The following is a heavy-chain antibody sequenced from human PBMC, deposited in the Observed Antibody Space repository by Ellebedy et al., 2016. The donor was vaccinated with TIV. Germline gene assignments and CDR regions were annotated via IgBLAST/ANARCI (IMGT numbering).Heavy chain of an antibody. Sequence: ASVKVSXKASRYTFTSYYMHWVRQAPGQGLEWMGIINPSGGSTSYAQKFQGRVTMTRDTSTSTVYMELSSLRSEDTAVYYCARAWVAGYYFDYWGQGTLVTVSS. D-gene: IGHD6-19*01. J-gene: IGHJ4*02. CDR3: ARAWVAGYYFDY. CDR1: RYTFTSYY. V-gene: IGHV1-46*01. CDR2: INPSGGST.